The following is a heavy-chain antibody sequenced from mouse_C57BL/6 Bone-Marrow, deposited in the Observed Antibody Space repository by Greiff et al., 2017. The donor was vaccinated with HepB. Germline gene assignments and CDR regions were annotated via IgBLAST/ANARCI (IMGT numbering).Heavy chain of an antibody. CDR2: ISSGSSTI. Sequence: EVKLVESGGGLVKPGGSLKLPCAASGFTFSDYGMHWVRQAPEKGLEWVAYISSGSSTIYYADTVKGRFTISRDNAKNTLFLQMTSLRSEDTAMYYCARQGWYFDVWGTGTTVTVSS. CDR3: ARQGWYFDV. J-gene: IGHJ1*03. V-gene: IGHV5-17*01. CDR1: GFTFSDYG.